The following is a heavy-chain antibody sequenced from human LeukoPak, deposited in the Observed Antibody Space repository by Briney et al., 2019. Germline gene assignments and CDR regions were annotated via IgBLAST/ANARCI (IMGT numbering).Heavy chain of an antibody. V-gene: IGHV4-34*01. Sequence: PSETLSLTCAVYGGSFSGYYWSWIRQPPGKGLEWIGEINHSGSTNYNPSLKSRVTISVDTSKNQFSLKLSSVTAADTAVYYCARGGYGSGSYYYYYYGMDVWGQGTTVTVSS. D-gene: IGHD3-10*01. CDR2: INHSGST. CDR1: GGSFSGYY. CDR3: ARGGYGSGSYYYYYYGMDV. J-gene: IGHJ6*02.